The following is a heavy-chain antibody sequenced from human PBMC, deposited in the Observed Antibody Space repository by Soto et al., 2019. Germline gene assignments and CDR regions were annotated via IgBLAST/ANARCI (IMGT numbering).Heavy chain of an antibody. CDR3: ARGDKSGNNFDY. D-gene: IGHD3-10*01. V-gene: IGHV4-31*03. CDR1: GGSISSGGYY. J-gene: IGHJ4*02. CDR2: IYYSGST. Sequence: QVQLQESGPGLVKPSQTLSLTCTVSGGSISSGGYYWSWIRQHPGKGLEWIGYIYYSGSTYYNPSLTSRVTISVDTSKTQFSLKLSSVTAADTAVYYCARGDKSGNNFDYWGQGTLVTVSS.